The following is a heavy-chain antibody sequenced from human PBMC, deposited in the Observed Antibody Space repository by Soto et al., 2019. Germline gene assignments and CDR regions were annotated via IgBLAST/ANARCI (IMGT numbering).Heavy chain of an antibody. D-gene: IGHD3-22*01. CDR2: IYYSGST. J-gene: IGHJ4*02. Sequence: QVQLQESGPGLVKPSQTLSLTCAVSGGSISSGGYYWAWIRQHPGEGLEWIGYIYYSGSTYYNPSLKSRVTMSQDTSKNHFSLKLSSVTAADTAIYYCARVLDSSVYDHYYFDYWGQGTLVTVSS. CDR3: ARVLDSSVYDHYYFDY. V-gene: IGHV4-31*11. CDR1: GGSISSGGYY.